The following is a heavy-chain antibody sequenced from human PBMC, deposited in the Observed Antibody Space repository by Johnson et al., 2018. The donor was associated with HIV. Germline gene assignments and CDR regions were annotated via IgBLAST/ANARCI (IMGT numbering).Heavy chain of an antibody. CDR1: GFTFDDYA. V-gene: IGHV3-9*01. J-gene: IGHJ3*02. Sequence: VQLVESGGGLVQPGRSLRLSCAASGFTFDDYAMHWVRQAPGKGLEWVSGIRWNSGSIGYADSVKGRFTISRDNAKNSLYLQMNSLRAEDTALYYCAKDMFYIAAARSGAFDIWGQGTMVTVSS. CDR3: AKDMFYIAAARSGAFDI. D-gene: IGHD6-13*01. CDR2: IRWNSGSI.